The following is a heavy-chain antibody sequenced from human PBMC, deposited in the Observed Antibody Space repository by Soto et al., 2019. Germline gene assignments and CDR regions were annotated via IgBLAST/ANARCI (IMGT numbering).Heavy chain of an antibody. D-gene: IGHD3-10*01. CDR1: GFTFSSYA. V-gene: IGHV3-23*01. J-gene: IGHJ6*02. Sequence: EVQLLESGGGLVQPGGSLRLSCAASGFTFSSYAMSWVRQAPGKGLEWVSAISGSGGSTYYADSVKGRFTISRDNSKNTLYRQMNSLGAEDTAVYYCAKGPHYYGSGSQYGMDVWGQGTTVTLSS. CDR3: AKGPHYYGSGSQYGMDV. CDR2: ISGSGGST.